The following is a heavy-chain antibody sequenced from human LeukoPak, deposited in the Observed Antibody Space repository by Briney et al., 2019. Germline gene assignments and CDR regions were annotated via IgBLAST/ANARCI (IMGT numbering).Heavy chain of an antibody. CDR3: ARGGGSASPIAY. J-gene: IGHJ4*02. V-gene: IGHV4-59*01. CDR2: IYHSGST. Sequence: SETLSLTCTLSGGSTSSDYWSWIRQPPGKGLEWIGYIYHSGSTNYNPSLKSRVTISVDTSKNQFSLKLSSVTAADTAVYYCARGGGSASPIAYWGQGALVTVSS. CDR1: GGSTSSDY. D-gene: IGHD4-23*01.